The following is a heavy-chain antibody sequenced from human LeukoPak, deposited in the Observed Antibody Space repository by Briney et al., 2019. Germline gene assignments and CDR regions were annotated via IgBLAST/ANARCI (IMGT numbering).Heavy chain of an antibody. D-gene: IGHD1-26*01. CDR1: GYTFTSYY. J-gene: IGHJ6*02. CDR3: AKISGSYSAASYYSYYGMDV. Sequence: ASVKVSCKASGYTFTSYYMHWVRQAPGQGLEWMGIINPSGGSTSYAQKFQGRVTMTRDTSTSTVYMELSSLRSEDTAVYYCAKISGSYSAASYYSYYGMDVWGQGTTVTVSS. CDR2: INPSGGST. V-gene: IGHV1-46*01.